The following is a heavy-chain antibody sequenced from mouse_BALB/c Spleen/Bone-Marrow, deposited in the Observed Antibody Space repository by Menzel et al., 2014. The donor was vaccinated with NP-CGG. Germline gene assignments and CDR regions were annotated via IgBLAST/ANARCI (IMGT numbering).Heavy chain of an antibody. CDR1: GFDFSRYW. V-gene: IGHV4-1*02. D-gene: IGHD2-1*01. CDR2: INPDSSTI. CDR3: AGQGYYGKGDY. Sequence: EVQRVESGDGLVQPGGSLKLSCAASGFDFSRYWMSWVRQAPGKGLEWIGEINPDSSTINYTPSLKDKLIISRDNAKNTLYLQMSKVRSEDTALYYCAGQGYYGKGDYWGQGTTLTVSS. J-gene: IGHJ2*01.